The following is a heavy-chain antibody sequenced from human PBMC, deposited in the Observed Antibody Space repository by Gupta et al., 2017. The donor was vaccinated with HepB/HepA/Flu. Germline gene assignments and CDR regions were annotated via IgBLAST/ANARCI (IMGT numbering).Heavy chain of an antibody. D-gene: IGHD3-10*01. V-gene: IGHV3-23*01. J-gene: IGHJ5*01. CDR2: STSSGGST. CDR3: AKSGEYYGSGSYSDS. CDR1: GFTFSNYA. Sequence: EVHLLESGGGLVQPGGSLRLSCAASGFTFSNYAMSWVRQAPGKGLEWVSASTSSGGSTYYEDSVKGRFTTSRDNSKNTLYLQMNSLRAEDTAVYYCAKSGEYYGSGSYSDSWGQGTLVT.